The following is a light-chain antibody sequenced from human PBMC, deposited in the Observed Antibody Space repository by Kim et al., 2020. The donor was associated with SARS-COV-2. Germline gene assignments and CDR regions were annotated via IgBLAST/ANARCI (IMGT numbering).Light chain of an antibody. CDR3: QQYDSHPLA. Sequence: DIQITQSPSSLSASIGDRVTITCQASQDIANYVNWYQHKLGKAPKLLIYDASSLETGVSSRFSGSGSATHFTFTISSLQSEDFATYYCQQYDSHPLAFGPGTKVDIK. J-gene: IGKJ3*01. CDR2: DAS. CDR1: QDIANY. V-gene: IGKV1-33*01.